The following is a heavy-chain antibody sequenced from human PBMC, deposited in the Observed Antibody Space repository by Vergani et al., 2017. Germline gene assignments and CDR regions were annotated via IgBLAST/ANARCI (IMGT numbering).Heavy chain of an antibody. D-gene: IGHD6-6*01. V-gene: IGHV3-33*01. CDR1: GFTFSNFG. J-gene: IGHJ4*02. CDR3: ARDSSSRGHYLVGPLDS. CDR2: IWNDGSNK. Sequence: QVQLVESAGGVVQPGGSLRLSCAASGFTFSNFGMHWIRQAPGKGLEWLAVIWNDGSNKYYVESVKGRFTISRDNSENTLYLQMNSLRAEDTGVYYCARDSSSRGHYLVGPLDSWGLGTLVTVSS.